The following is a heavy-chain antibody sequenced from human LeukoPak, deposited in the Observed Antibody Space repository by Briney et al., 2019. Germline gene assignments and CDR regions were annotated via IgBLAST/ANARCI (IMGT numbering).Heavy chain of an antibody. CDR2: ISGSGGST. V-gene: IGHV3-23*01. J-gene: IGHJ4*02. Sequence: TGGSLRLSCAASGFTFSSYAMSWVRQAPGKGLEWVSAISGSGGSTYYADSVKGRFTISRDNSKNTLYLQMNSLRAEDTAVYYCAKSRAGATAYYFDYWGQGTLVTVSS. D-gene: IGHD1-26*01. CDR1: GFTFSSYA. CDR3: AKSRAGATAYYFDY.